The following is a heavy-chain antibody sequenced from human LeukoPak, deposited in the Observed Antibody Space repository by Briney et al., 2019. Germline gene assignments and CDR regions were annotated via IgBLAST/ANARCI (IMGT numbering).Heavy chain of an antibody. Sequence: PSETLSLTCTVSGGSIRHYYWSWIRQPPGKGLEWIGYIYYSGSTNYNPSLKSRVTISVDTSKNQFSLKLSSVTAADTAVYYCARDAVTVNSYYFDYWGQGTLVTVSS. D-gene: IGHD4-11*01. CDR2: IYYSGST. CDR1: GGSIRHYY. CDR3: ARDAVTVNSYYFDY. V-gene: IGHV4-59*01. J-gene: IGHJ4*02.